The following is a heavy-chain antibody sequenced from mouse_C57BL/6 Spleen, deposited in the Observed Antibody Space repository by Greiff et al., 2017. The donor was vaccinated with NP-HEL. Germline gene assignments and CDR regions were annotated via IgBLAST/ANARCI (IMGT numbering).Heavy chain of an antibody. Sequence: EVKLLESGPGLVKPSQSLSLTCSVTGYSITSGYYWNWIRQFPGNKLEWMGYISYDGSNNYNPSLKNRISITRDTSKNQFFLKLNSVTTEDTATYYCARGGAYYSNSPGYYFDYWGQGTTLTVSS. J-gene: IGHJ2*01. D-gene: IGHD2-5*01. CDR1: GYSITSGYY. CDR3: ARGGAYYSNSPGYYFDY. CDR2: ISYDGSN. V-gene: IGHV3-6*01.